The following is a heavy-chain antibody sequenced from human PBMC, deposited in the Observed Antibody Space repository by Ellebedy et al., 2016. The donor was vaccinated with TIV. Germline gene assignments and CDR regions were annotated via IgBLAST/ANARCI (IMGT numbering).Heavy chain of an antibody. CDR2: IKEDGSER. CDR1: GVTFSGYW. CDR3: ATGAGATQDY. D-gene: IGHD1-26*01. V-gene: IGHV3-7*01. J-gene: IGHJ4*02. Sequence: GESLKISXAASGVTFSGYWMSWVRQAPGKGLEWVANIKEDGSERYYGDSAKGRFTISRDNAKNSLYLQMNSLRVEDTAIYYCATGAGATQDYWGQGTRVTVSS.